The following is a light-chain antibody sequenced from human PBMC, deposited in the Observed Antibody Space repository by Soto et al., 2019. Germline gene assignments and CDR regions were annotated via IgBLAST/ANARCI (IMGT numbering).Light chain of an antibody. CDR1: SSNIGAGHA. CDR2: SNN. Sequence: QSVLTQPPSVSGAPGQRVTISCTGSSSNIGAGHAVHWYQQLPGTAPKLLIHSNNNRPSGVPDRFSGSKSGNTASLTVSGLQAEDEADYFCSSHAGSRMVIFGGGTKVTVL. V-gene: IGLV1-40*01. J-gene: IGLJ2*01. CDR3: SSHAGSRMVI.